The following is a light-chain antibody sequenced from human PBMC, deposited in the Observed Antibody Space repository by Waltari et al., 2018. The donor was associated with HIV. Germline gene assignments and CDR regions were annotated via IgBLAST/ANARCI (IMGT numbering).Light chain of an antibody. CDR3: SSYTTTTTIL. CDR1: NSDIGGYNY. Sequence: QSALTQPASVSGSPGQSITIPCTGTNSDIGGYNYDSWYQQHPGKAPKLLIYEVTHRPSGISYRFSGSKSGNTASMTISGLQAEDEADYYCSSYTTTTTILFGGGTKVTVL. CDR2: EVT. J-gene: IGLJ3*02. V-gene: IGLV2-14*01.